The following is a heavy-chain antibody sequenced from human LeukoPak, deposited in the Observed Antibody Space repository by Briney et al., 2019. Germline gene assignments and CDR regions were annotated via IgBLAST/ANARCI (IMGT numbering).Heavy chain of an antibody. V-gene: IGHV3-30*02. J-gene: IGHJ4*02. CDR2: IRYDGSNK. D-gene: IGHD6-13*01. Sequence: PGGSLRLSCAASGLTFSSYGMHWVRQAPGKGLEWVAFIRYDGSNKYYADSVKGRFTISRDNSKNTLYLQMNSLRAEDTAVYYCAKDLDYSSSWSGFGDYWGQGTLVTVSS. CDR3: AKDLDYSSSWSGFGDY. CDR1: GLTFSSYG.